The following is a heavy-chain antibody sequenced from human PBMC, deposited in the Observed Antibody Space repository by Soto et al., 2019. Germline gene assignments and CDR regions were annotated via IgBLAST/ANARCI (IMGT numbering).Heavy chain of an antibody. CDR1: XFTXDDYA. Sequence: EVXXXXSGGXLVXXXXXXXXXXAXXXFTXDDYAMHWVRQGPGKGLEWVSSISWNSGNLGYAXSVKGRFXXXXXXXXXXXXXXXNSLRGEDTALYYCVKGASTTVFAFNDYWGQXTQVTVSS. D-gene: IGHD4-17*01. J-gene: IGHJ4*02. CDR3: VKGASTTVFAFNDY. V-gene: IGHV3-9*01. CDR2: ISWNSGNL.